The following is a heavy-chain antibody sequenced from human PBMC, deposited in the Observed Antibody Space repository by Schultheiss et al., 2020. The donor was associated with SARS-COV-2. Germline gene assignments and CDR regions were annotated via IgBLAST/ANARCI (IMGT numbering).Heavy chain of an antibody. CDR3: ASRSADYGSGSYSNY. D-gene: IGHD3-10*01. CDR1: GGSISSGGYY. Sequence: SETLSLTCTVSGGSISSGGYYWSWVRQPPGKGLEWIGEIYHSGSTNYNPSLKSRVTISVDTSKNQFSLKLSSVTAADTAVYYCASRSADYGSGSYSNYWGQGTLVTVSS. V-gene: IGHV4-39*07. J-gene: IGHJ4*02. CDR2: IYHSGST.